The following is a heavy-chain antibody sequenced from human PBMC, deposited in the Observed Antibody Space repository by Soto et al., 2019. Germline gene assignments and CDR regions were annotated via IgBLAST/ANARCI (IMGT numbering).Heavy chain of an antibody. Sequence: ASVKVSCKASGCTFSSYAISWVRQAPGQGLEWMGGIIPIFGTANYAQKFQGRVTITADESTSTAYMELSSLRSEDTAVYYCARVRRLHALGGNPPYYGIEVWRERPTGTV. CDR2: IIPIFGTA. D-gene: IGHD6-6*01. V-gene: IGHV1-69*13. CDR3: ARVRRLHALGGNPPYYGIEV. CDR1: GCTFSSYA. J-gene: IGHJ6*01.